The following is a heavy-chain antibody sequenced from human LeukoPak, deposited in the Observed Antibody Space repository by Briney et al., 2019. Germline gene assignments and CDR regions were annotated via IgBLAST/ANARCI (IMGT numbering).Heavy chain of an antibody. CDR1: GGSISSGGNY. CDR3: ARDRWFDP. CDR2: IYYSGSI. Sequence: PSQTLSLTCTVFGGSISSGGNYWSWIRQHPGKGLEWIGYIYYSGSIYYNPSLKSRVTISLDTSKNQFSLKLTSVTAADTAVYYCARDRWFDPWGQGTLVTVSS. J-gene: IGHJ5*02. V-gene: IGHV4-31*03.